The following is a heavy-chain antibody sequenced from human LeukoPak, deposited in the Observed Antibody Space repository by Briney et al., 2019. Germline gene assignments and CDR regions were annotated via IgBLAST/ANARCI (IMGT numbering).Heavy chain of an antibody. D-gene: IGHD3-3*01. J-gene: IGHJ4*02. Sequence: KPSETLSLTCTVSGGSISSYYWSWIRQPPGKGLEWIGYIYYSGSTNYNPSLKSRVTISVDTSKNQFSLKLSSVTAADTAVYYCARGRVFDYWGQGTLVTVSS. V-gene: IGHV4-59*08. CDR2: IYYSGST. CDR1: GGSISSYY. CDR3: ARGRVFDY.